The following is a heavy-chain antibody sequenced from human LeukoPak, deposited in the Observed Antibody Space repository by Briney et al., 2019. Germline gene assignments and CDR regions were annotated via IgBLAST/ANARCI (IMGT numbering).Heavy chain of an antibody. D-gene: IGHD2-15*01. Sequence: GGSLRLSCAASGFTFTSYSMSWVRQAPGRGLEWVSAISGNGASTYYADSAKGRFTISRDNSKNTLFLQMSSLRAEDTAVYYCAKQLGYCSAGSCYFDYWGQGALVTVSS. CDR2: ISGNGAST. CDR1: GFTFTSYS. CDR3: AKQLGYCSAGSCYFDY. J-gene: IGHJ4*02. V-gene: IGHV3-23*01.